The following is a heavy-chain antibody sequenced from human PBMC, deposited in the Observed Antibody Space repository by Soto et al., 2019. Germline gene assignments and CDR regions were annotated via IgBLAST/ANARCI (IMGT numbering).Heavy chain of an antibody. CDR2: IYHSGST. J-gene: IGHJ6*01. CDR1: GGSISISNW. D-gene: IGHD3-10*01. Sequence: SEALSLTCAFSGGSISISNWGSWFRQPPAKGLEWIGEIYHSGSTNYNPSLKSRVTISVDRSKNQFSLKLRSVTAADTAVYYCARDLGIGEAHYYYGMDVWGQGTTVTVSS. V-gene: IGHV4-4*02. CDR3: ARDLGIGEAHYYYGMDV.